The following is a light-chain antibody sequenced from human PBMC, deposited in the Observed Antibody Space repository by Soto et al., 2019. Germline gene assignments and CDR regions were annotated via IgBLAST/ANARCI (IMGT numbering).Light chain of an antibody. V-gene: IGKV3-15*01. Sequence: EIAMTQSAAALSVSPGERATLSCRASQRFSSKLVCYQHKPRQAPRLLIDDASTRATGIPARFSGSGSGTEFTLTISILPPDDFATYYCQQYNRFWTFGQGTKVDIK. CDR2: DAS. CDR1: QRFSSK. CDR3: QQYNRFWT. J-gene: IGKJ1*01.